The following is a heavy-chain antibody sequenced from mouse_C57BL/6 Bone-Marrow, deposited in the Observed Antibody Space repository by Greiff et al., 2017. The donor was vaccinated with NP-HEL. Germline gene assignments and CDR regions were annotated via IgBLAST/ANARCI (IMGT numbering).Heavy chain of an antibody. V-gene: IGHV1-82*01. Sequence: QVQLQQSGPELVKPGASVKISCKASGYAFSSSWMNWVKQRPGKGLEWIGRIYPGDGDTNYNGKFKGKATLTADKSSSTAYMQRSSLTSEDSAVYCCARASEGLGHDYWGQGTTLTVSS. CDR2: IYPGDGDT. D-gene: IGHD4-1*01. CDR1: GYAFSSSW. CDR3: ARASEGLGHDY. J-gene: IGHJ2*01.